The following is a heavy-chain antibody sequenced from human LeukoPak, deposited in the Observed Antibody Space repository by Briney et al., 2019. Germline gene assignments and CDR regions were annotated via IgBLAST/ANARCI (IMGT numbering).Heavy chain of an antibody. D-gene: IGHD3-22*01. Sequence: GGSLRLSCAASGFSFSSYGMHWVRQAPGKGLEWVAVIWYDGRNKHYADSVKGRFTISRDNAKNSLYLQMNSLRAEDTAVYYCARIPYYYDSSGYYAGYYYYYGMDVWGQGTTVTVSS. CDR2: IWYDGRNK. V-gene: IGHV3-33*01. J-gene: IGHJ6*02. CDR3: ARIPYYYDSSGYYAGYYYYYGMDV. CDR1: GFSFSSYG.